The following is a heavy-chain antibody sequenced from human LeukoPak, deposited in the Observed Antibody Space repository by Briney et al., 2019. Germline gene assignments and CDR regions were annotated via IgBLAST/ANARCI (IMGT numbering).Heavy chain of an antibody. D-gene: IGHD3-22*01. CDR2: INPNSGDT. CDR3: ARGYYDSSDFEYFQH. Sequence: GASVTVSCKASGYTFTSYYMHWVRQAPGQGLEWMAWINPNSGDTNSAQKFQGRVTMTRDTSISTVYMELSRLRSDDTAVFYCARGYYDSSDFEYFQHWGQGTLVTVSS. CDR1: GYTFTSYY. V-gene: IGHV1-2*02. J-gene: IGHJ1*01.